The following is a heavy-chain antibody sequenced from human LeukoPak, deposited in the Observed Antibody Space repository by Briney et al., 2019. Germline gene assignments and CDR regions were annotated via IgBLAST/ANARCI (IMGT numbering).Heavy chain of an antibody. CDR3: ASGSYFDC. J-gene: IGHJ4*02. CDR1: GGSFSGYY. Sequence: PSETLSLTCAVYGGSFSGYYWSWIRQPPGKGLEWIGEINHSGSTNYNPSLKSRVTISVDTSKNQFSLKLSSVTAADTAVYYCASGSYFDCWGQGTLVTVSS. CDR2: INHSGST. V-gene: IGHV4-34*01.